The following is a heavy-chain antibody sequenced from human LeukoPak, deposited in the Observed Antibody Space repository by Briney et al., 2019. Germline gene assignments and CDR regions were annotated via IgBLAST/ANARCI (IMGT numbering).Heavy chain of an antibody. Sequence: ASVKVSCKVSGYTLTELSMHWVRQAPGKGLEWMGGFDPEDGETIYAQKFQGRVTMTEDTSTDTAYMELSRLRSEDTAVYYCATAKVFCSGGSCRNYYFDYWGQGTLVTVSS. CDR2: FDPEDGET. D-gene: IGHD2-15*01. V-gene: IGHV1-24*01. J-gene: IGHJ4*02. CDR3: ATAKVFCSGGSCRNYYFDY. CDR1: GYTLTELS.